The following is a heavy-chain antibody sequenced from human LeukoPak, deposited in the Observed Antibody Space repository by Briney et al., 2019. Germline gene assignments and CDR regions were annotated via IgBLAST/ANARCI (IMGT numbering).Heavy chain of an antibody. CDR3: ERAMSGAVAGNDWFDP. Sequence: ASVKVSCKASGYTFTGYYMHWVRQAPGQGLEWMGWINPNSGGTNYAQKFQGRVTMTRDTSISTAYMELSRLRSDDTAVYYCERAMSGAVAGNDWFDPWGQGTPVTVSS. D-gene: IGHD6-19*01. CDR2: INPNSGGT. J-gene: IGHJ5*02. CDR1: GYTFTGYY. V-gene: IGHV1-2*02.